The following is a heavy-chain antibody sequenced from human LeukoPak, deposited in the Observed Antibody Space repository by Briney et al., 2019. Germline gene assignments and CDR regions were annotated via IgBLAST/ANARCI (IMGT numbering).Heavy chain of an antibody. J-gene: IGHJ4*02. Sequence: HPGGSLRLSCTASGFTFGDYAMSWFRQAPGKGLEWVGFIGSKAYGGTTEYAASVKGRFTISRDDSKSIAYLQMNSLKTEDTAVYYCTREGEGKAAAGIPTDYWGQGTLVTVSS. CDR1: GFTFGDYA. CDR2: IGSKAYGGTT. D-gene: IGHD6-13*01. CDR3: TREGEGKAAAGIPTDY. V-gene: IGHV3-49*03.